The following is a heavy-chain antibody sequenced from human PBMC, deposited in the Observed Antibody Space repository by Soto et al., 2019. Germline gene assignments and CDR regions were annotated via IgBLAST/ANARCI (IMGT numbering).Heavy chain of an antibody. CDR1: GFTFSSYS. J-gene: IGHJ4*02. D-gene: IGHD3-9*01. Sequence: GVSLRLSCAASGFTFSSYSMNWVRQAPGKGLEWASSISSSSSYIYYADSVKGRFTISRDNAKNSLYLQMNSLRAEDTAVYYCARDFGYDILTGYYSPRSHFDNWGQGTLVTVSS. CDR2: ISSSSSYI. CDR3: ARDFGYDILTGYYSPRSHFDN. V-gene: IGHV3-21*01.